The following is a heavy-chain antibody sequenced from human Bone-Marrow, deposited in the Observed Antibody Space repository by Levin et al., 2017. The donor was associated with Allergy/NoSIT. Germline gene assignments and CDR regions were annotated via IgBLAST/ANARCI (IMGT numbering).Heavy chain of an antibody. CDR1: GYTFTSYA. CDR3: ARDVCSGGSCDGEGVWFDP. D-gene: IGHD2-15*01. J-gene: IGHJ5*02. V-gene: IGHV7-4-1*02. CDR2: INTNTGNP. Sequence: GESLKISCKASGYTFTSYAMNWVRQAPGQGLEWMGWINTNTGNPTYAQGFTGRFVFSLDTSVSTAYLQISSLKAEDTAVYYCARDVCSGGSCDGEGVWFDPWGQGTLVTVSS.